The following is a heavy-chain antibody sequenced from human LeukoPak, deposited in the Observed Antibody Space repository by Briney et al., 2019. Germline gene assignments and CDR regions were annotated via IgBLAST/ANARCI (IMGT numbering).Heavy chain of an antibody. J-gene: IGHJ6*02. V-gene: IGHV3-23*01. Sequence: PGGSLRLSCAASGFTFSNFAMSWVRQAPEKGLEWVSGISGSGSGTYYADSVKGRFTISRDNSKSTLYLQMNSLRAEDTAVYYCAKDAYGMDVWGQGTTVTVSS. CDR2: ISGSGSGT. CDR1: GFTFSNFA. CDR3: AKDAYGMDV.